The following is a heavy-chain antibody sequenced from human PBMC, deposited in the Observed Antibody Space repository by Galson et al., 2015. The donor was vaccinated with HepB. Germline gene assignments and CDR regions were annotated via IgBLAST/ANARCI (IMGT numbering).Heavy chain of an antibody. CDR3: ATVYYDSSGYYYGGGAFDM. Sequence: SVKVSCKVSGYTLTELSMHWVRQAPGKGLEWMGGFDPEDGETIYAQKFQGRVTMTEDTSTDTAYMELSSLRSEDTAVYYCATVYYDSSGYYYGGGAFDMWGQGTMVTVSS. D-gene: IGHD3-22*01. CDR2: FDPEDGET. V-gene: IGHV1-24*01. J-gene: IGHJ3*02. CDR1: GYTLTELS.